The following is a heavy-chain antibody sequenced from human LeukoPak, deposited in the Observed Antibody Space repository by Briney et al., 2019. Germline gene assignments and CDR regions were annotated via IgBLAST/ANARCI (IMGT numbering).Heavy chain of an antibody. D-gene: IGHD1-26*01. J-gene: IGHJ6*02. V-gene: IGHV3-53*01. Sequence: PGGSLRLSCAASGFILSSHGMSWVRQAPGKRLEWVSTVTSRGGTDYTDSVKGRFTISRDNSKNTLYLQMNSLRAEDTAVYYCARGGLLDGMDVWGQGTTVTVSS. CDR3: ARGGLLDGMDV. CDR2: VTSRGGT. CDR1: GFILSSHG.